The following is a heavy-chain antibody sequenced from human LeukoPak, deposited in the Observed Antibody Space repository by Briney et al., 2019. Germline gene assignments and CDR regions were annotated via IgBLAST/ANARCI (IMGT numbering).Heavy chain of an antibody. CDR1: GGSISSSNW. Sequence: SETLPLTCAVSGGSISSSNWWSWVRQPPGKGLEWIGEIYHSGSTNYNPSLKSRVTISVDKSKNQFSLKLSSVTAADTAVYYCARTKDRYSSGWMGRFDPWGQGTLVTVSS. V-gene: IGHV4-4*02. CDR3: ARTKDRYSSGWMGRFDP. CDR2: IYHSGST. J-gene: IGHJ5*02. D-gene: IGHD6-19*01.